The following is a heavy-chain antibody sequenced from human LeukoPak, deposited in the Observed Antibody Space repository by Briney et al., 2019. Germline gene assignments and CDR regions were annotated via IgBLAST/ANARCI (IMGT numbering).Heavy chain of an antibody. D-gene: IGHD2-2*01. Sequence: GGSLRLSCAASVFTFSSYWMSWVRQAPGKGLEWVANIKQDGSEKYYVDSVRGRFTISRDNDKNSLYLQMNSLRAEDTAVYYCERERGGPYCSSTSCYWEPFDYWGQGTLVTVSS. J-gene: IGHJ4*02. CDR1: VFTFSSYW. V-gene: IGHV3-7*01. CDR2: IKQDGSEK. CDR3: ERERGGPYCSSTSCYWEPFDY.